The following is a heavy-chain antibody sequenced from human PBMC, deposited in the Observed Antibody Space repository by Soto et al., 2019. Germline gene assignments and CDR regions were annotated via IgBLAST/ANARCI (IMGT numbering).Heavy chain of an antibody. Sequence: GASVKVSCKASGYTFTSYAMHWVRQAPGQRLEWMGWINAGNGNTEYSQKFQGRVTITRDTSASTAYMELSSLRSEDTAVYYCYAYHVANWGQGTLVTVSS. D-gene: IGHD3-10*02. CDR3: YAYHVAN. CDR1: GYTFTSYA. CDR2: INAGNGNT. J-gene: IGHJ4*02. V-gene: IGHV1-3*01.